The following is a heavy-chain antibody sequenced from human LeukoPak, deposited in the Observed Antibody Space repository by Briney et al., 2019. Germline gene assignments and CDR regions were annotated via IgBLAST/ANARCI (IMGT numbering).Heavy chain of an antibody. D-gene: IGHD3-3*01. CDR3: VRGYYGFWSGYYIPHGAFDI. CDR2: IYYSGST. Sequence: SETLSLTCTVSGGSISSYYWSWIRQPPGKGLEWIGYIYYSGSTNYNPSLKSRVTISVDTSRNQFSLKLSSVTAADTAVYYCVRGYYGFWSGYYIPHGAFDIWGQGTMVTVSS. J-gene: IGHJ3*02. V-gene: IGHV4-59*01. CDR1: GGSISSYY.